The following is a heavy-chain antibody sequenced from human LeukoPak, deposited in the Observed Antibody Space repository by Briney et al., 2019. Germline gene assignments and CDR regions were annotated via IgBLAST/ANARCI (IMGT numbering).Heavy chain of an antibody. J-gene: IGHJ4*02. CDR3: ARVTGYMIEDYFDY. CDR2: IYYTGST. Sequence: PSETLSLTCTVSGGSISSYYWSWIRQPPGKGLEWIGYIYYTGSTNYNPSLKSRVTISVDTSKNQFSLKLSSVTAADTAVYYCARVTGYMIEDYFDYWGQGTLVTVSS. D-gene: IGHD3-22*01. CDR1: GGSISSYY. V-gene: IGHV4-59*01.